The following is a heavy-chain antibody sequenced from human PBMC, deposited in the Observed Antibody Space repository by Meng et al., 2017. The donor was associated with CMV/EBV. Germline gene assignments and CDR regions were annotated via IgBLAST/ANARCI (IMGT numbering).Heavy chain of an antibody. CDR1: GFTFSNYG. D-gene: IGHD2-2*03. V-gene: IGHV3-33*01. J-gene: IGHJ4*02. CDR3: ARDGYCSSTSCYAVAY. CDR2: IWYDGSDK. Sequence: GESLKISCAASGFTFSNYGMHWVRQAPGKGLEWVAVIWYDGSDKYYADSVKGRFTISRDNSKNTLYLQMNSLRAEDTAVYYCARDGYCSSTSCYAVAYWGQGTLVTVSS.